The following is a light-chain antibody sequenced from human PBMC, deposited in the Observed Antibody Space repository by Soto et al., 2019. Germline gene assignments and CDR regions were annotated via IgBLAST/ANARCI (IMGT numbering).Light chain of an antibody. CDR1: QSLRTK. J-gene: IGKJ4*02. Sequence: DIVLMQSAGSLSLSPGERGNLXCRASQSLRTKIDWSQQKPGKAPRLIMDGASTRANGSPARFSGSGSVTDFTRTISSLEPEDFAFYYGQQRNSWPLTFGGGTKVDIK. V-gene: IGKV3-11*01. CDR3: QQRNSWPLT. CDR2: GAS.